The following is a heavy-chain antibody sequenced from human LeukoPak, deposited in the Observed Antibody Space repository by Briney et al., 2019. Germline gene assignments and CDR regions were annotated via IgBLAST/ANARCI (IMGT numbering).Heavy chain of an antibody. Sequence: SETLSLTCTVSGGSISSYYWSWIRQPAGKGLEWIGRIYTSGSTNYNPSLKSRVTMSVDTSKNQFSLKLSSVTAADTAVYYCARDSYNYDFWSGYYRNLAFDIWGQGTMVTVSS. J-gene: IGHJ3*02. CDR2: IYTSGST. CDR3: ARDSYNYDFWSGYYRNLAFDI. CDR1: GGSISSYY. D-gene: IGHD3-3*01. V-gene: IGHV4-4*07.